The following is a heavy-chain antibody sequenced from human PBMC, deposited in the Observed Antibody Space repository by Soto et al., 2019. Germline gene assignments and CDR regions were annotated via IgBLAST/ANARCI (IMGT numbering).Heavy chain of an antibody. CDR2: IYPGESDT. CDR3: ARHNIGSGWYGGASTGPLKVYYYGMDV. D-gene: IGHD6-19*01. V-gene: IGHV5-51*01. CDR1: GYSFASYW. J-gene: IGHJ6*02. Sequence: LGESLKISCKGSGYSFASYWIGWVRQMPGKGLEWMGIIYPGESDTRYSTSFQGQVTISADKSISTAYLQWSSLKASDTAMYYCARHNIGSGWYGGASTGPLKVYYYGMDVWGQGTTVTVSS.